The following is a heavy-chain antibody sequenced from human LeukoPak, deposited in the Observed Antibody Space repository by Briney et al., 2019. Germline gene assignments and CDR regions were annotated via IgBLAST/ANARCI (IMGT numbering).Heavy chain of an antibody. CDR1: GFTFSSYW. Sequence: PGGSLRLSCAASGFTFSSYWMSWVRQAPGKGLEWVANIKQDGSEKYYVDSVKGRFTISRDNAKNSLYLQMNSLRAEDTAVYYCASGVYDSLYYFDYWGQGTLVTVSS. J-gene: IGHJ4*02. V-gene: IGHV3-7*02. D-gene: IGHD5/OR15-5a*01. CDR2: IKQDGSEK. CDR3: ASGVYDSLYYFDY.